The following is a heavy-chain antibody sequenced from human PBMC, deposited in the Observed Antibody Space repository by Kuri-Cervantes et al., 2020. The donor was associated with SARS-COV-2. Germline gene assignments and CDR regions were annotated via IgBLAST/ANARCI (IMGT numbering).Heavy chain of an antibody. CDR3: ARGAEGATDY. J-gene: IGHJ4*02. CDR1: GFTFSSYA. Sequence: GESLKISCAASGFTFSSYAMSWVRQAPGKGLEWVANMKEAGSEKYFVDSVKGRFTISRDNAKNALFLQINDLRAEDTAVYYCARGAEGATDYWGQGTLVTVSS. D-gene: IGHD1-26*01. V-gene: IGHV3-7*03. CDR2: MKEAGSEK.